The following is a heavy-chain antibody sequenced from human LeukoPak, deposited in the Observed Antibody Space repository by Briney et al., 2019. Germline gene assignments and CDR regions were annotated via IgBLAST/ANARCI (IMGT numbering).Heavy chain of an antibody. D-gene: IGHD2-15*01. V-gene: IGHV3-23*01. CDR3: AKSGGSSCYSAIEY. Sequence: GSLRLSCAASGFTFSKYGMTWVRQAPGKGLEWVSAISGSGGSTYYAGSVKGRFTVSRDNSNSTVYLQMNSLRAEDTAVYYCAKSGGSSCYSAIEYWGQGTLVTVSS. CDR2: ISGSGGST. J-gene: IGHJ4*02. CDR1: GFTFSKYG.